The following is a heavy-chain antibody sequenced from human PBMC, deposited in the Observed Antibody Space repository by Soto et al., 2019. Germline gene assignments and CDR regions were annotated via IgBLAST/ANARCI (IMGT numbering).Heavy chain of an antibody. CDR1: GGSFSGYY. CDR3: ARRRIEAAESIDY. D-gene: IGHD6-13*01. V-gene: IGHV4-34*01. J-gene: IGHJ4*02. CDR2: INHSGST. Sequence: QVQLQQWGAGLLKPSETLSLTCAVYGGSFSGYYWSWIRQPPGKGLEWIGEINHSGSTNYNPSLKSRVTISVDTSKNQFSLKLSSVTAADTAVYYCARRRIEAAESIDYWGQGTLVTVSS.